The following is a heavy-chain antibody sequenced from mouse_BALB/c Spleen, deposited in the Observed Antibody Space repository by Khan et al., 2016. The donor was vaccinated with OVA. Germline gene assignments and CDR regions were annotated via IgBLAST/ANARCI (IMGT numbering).Heavy chain of an antibody. CDR2: MFPGDGST. Sequence: QVQLQQSGAELVKPGASGKLSCKASGYTFTSYDINWVRQRPEQGLEWIGWMFPGDGSTKYNENFKGKATLTTEKSSSTAYMQLSRLTSEDSGAYFCARGGYGGFAYWGQGTLVTVSA. CDR1: GYTFTSYD. J-gene: IGHJ3*01. CDR3: ARGGYGGFAY. V-gene: IGHV1-85*01. D-gene: IGHD2-14*01.